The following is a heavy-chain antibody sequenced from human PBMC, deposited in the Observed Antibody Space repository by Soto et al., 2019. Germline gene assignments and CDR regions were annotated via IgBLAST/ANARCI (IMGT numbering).Heavy chain of an antibody. CDR1: GFTFSNAW. D-gene: IGHD1-26*01. V-gene: IGHV3-15*01. Sequence: EVQLVESGGGLVKPGGSLRLSCAASGFTFSNAWMSWVHQAPGKGLEWVGRIKSISDGGTTDYAAPVKGRFTISRDDSKNTLYLQMNNLKTEDTAVYFCTTDAAIVWGQGTLVTVSS. CDR3: TTDAAIV. CDR2: IKSISDGGTT. J-gene: IGHJ4*02.